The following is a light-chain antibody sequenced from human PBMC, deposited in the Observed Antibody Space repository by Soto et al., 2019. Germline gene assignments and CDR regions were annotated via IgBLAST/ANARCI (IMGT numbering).Light chain of an antibody. CDR3: HQYHEWPLT. CDR1: QSISSN. Sequence: EIVMTQSPATLSVSPGERATVSCRASQSISSNLAWYQQRPGQVPRLLIYGPSTRATGIPDRFSGTGSGTDFTLTITRLQSEDFAVYYCHQYHEWPLTFGQGTRLEIK. V-gene: IGKV3-15*01. CDR2: GPS. J-gene: IGKJ5*01.